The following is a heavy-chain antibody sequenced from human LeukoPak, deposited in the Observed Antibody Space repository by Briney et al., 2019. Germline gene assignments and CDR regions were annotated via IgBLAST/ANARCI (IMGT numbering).Heavy chain of an antibody. CDR3: ARYPLFGSGSYYNEDY. Sequence: ASVKVSCKASGGTFSNYAISWVRQAPGQGLEWMGGIIPIFGTANYAQKFQGRVTITADKSTSTAYMELSSLRSEDTAVYYCARYPLFGSGSYYNEDYWGQGTLVTVSS. CDR2: IIPIFGTA. V-gene: IGHV1-69*06. J-gene: IGHJ4*02. CDR1: GGTFSNYA. D-gene: IGHD3-10*01.